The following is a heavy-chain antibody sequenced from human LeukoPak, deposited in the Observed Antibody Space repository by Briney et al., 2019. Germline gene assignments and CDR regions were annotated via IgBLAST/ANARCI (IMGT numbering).Heavy chain of an antibody. CDR3: ARLKGVPAADY. CDR1: GASISSFY. Sequence: PSETLSLTCTVSGASISSFYWSWIRQPPGKGLEFIGYVYYTGSTNYTPSLESRVTISLDTSKNEFSLKMSSVTAADTAVYYCARLKGVPAADYWGQGTLVTVSS. V-gene: IGHV4-59*08. CDR2: VYYTGST. D-gene: IGHD2-2*01. J-gene: IGHJ4*02.